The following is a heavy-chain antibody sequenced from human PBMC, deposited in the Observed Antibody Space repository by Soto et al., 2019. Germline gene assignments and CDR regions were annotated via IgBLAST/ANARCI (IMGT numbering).Heavy chain of an antibody. CDR2: ITWKTNSV. CDR1: GFTFEDYT. V-gene: IGHV3-9*03. Sequence: EVELVESGGGLVQPGRSLRLSCAASGFTFEDYTMHWVRQGPGKGLEWVSGITWKTNSVDYADSVKGRFTISRDNAKNSLYLQMSSLRAEDMALYYCAKGATYCSGGSCLDSWGQGTLVTVSS. J-gene: IGHJ4*02. D-gene: IGHD2-15*01. CDR3: AKGATYCSGGSCLDS.